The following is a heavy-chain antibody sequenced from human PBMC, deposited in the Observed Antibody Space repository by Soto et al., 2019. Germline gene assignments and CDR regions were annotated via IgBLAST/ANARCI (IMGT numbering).Heavy chain of an antibody. CDR2: ISYSGST. CDR1: GDSISSGYYY. D-gene: IGHD4-17*01. Sequence: SETLSLTCNVSGDSISSGYYYWSWIRQPPGKGLEWIGHISYSGSTYYIPSLKSRLIISVDTSKNQFSLKLTSVTAADTAVYYCARESFYGDDLDYCGQGLRVTVSS. J-gene: IGHJ4*02. CDR3: ARESFYGDDLDY. V-gene: IGHV4-30-4*01.